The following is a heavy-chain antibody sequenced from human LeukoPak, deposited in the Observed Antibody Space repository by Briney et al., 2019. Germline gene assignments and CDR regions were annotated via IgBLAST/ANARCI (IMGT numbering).Heavy chain of an antibody. CDR1: GYTFTSYG. V-gene: IGHV1-18*01. CDR3: ARESPTPYYYYYGMDV. Sequence: ASVKVSCKSSGYTFTSYGIIWVRQAPGQGLEWMGWISAYNGNTNYAQKLQGRVTMTTDTSTSTAYMELRSLRSDDTAVYYRARESPTPYYYYYGMDVWGQGTTVTVSS. J-gene: IGHJ6*02. CDR2: ISAYNGNT.